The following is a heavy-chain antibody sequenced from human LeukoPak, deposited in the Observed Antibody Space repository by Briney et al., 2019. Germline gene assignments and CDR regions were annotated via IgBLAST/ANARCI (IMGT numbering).Heavy chain of an antibody. CDR3: AREVGVRGVPGAFDI. CDR1: GYTFTSYY. J-gene: IGHJ3*02. V-gene: IGHV1-46*01. D-gene: IGHD3-10*01. CDR2: INPSGGST. Sequence: ASVNVSCKASGYTFTSYYMHWVRQAPGQGLEWMGIINPSGGSTSYAQKFQGRVTMTRDTSTSTVYMELSSLRSEDTAVYYCAREVGVRGVPGAFDIWGQGTMVTVSS.